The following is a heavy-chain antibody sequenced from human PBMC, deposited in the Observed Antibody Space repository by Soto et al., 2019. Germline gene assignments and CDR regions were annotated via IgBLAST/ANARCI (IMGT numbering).Heavy chain of an antibody. D-gene: IGHD3-10*01. CDR3: AKDLGSGKPYYYYAMDV. J-gene: IGHJ6*02. CDR2: ISYDGSNK. Sequence: GGSLRLSCEASGFIFSRYGMHWVRQAPGKGLEWVAVISYDGSNKYYAESVKGRFIISGDKSENTLYLQMNSLRAEDTAVYYCAKDLGSGKPYYYYAMDVWGQGTTVTVSS. CDR1: GFIFSRYG. V-gene: IGHV3-30*18.